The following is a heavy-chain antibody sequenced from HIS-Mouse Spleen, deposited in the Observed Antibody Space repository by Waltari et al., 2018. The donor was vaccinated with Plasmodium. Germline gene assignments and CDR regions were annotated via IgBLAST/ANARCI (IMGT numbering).Heavy chain of an antibody. Sequence: QVQLRQWGAGLLKPSETLSLTCAVYGGSFSGYYWSWIRQPPGKGLEWIGEINHSGSTNYNPSLKSRGTISVDTSKNQFSLKLSSVTAADTAVYYCARAPIRDAFDIWGQGTMVTVSS. CDR2: INHSGST. V-gene: IGHV4-34*01. CDR1: GGSFSGYY. CDR3: ARAPIRDAFDI. J-gene: IGHJ3*02. D-gene: IGHD3-9*01.